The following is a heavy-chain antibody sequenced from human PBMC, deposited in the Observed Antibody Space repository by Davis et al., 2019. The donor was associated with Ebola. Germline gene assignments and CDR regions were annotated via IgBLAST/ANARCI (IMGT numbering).Heavy chain of an antibody. Sequence: GGSLRLSCAASGFTFSSYWMSWVRQAPGKGLEWVANIKQDGSEKYYVDSVKGRLTISRDNAKNSLYLQMNSLRAEDTAVYYCAGPAVVVAASGYWGQGTLVTVSS. V-gene: IGHV3-7*01. J-gene: IGHJ4*02. CDR3: AGPAVVVAASGY. CDR2: IKQDGSEK. CDR1: GFTFSSYW. D-gene: IGHD2-15*01.